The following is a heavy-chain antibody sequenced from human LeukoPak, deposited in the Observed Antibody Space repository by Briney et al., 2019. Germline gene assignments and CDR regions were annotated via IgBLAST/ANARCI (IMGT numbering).Heavy chain of an antibody. J-gene: IGHJ4*02. D-gene: IGHD6-13*01. CDR2: ISGSGGST. V-gene: IGHV3-23*01. CDR3: AKDPSWSGYFDY. CDR1: GFTFSSSW. Sequence: GGSLRLSCAASGFTFSSSWMTWVRQAPGKGLEWVSAISGSGGSTYYADSVKGRFTISRDNSKNTQYLQMNSLRAEDTAVYYCAKDPSWSGYFDYWGQGTLVTVSS.